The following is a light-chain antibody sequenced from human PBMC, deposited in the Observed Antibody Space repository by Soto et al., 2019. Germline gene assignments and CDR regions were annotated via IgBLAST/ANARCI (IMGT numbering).Light chain of an antibody. CDR2: GAS. V-gene: IGKV3-15*01. Sequence: EIVMTQSPATLSVSPGERATLSCRASQSVSSNLAWYQQKPGQAPRLLIYGASTRATGIPARFSGSGSGTEFTLTISSLQSEDFADYYCQQYSNWPPATFGQGTKVDIK. CDR1: QSVSSN. J-gene: IGKJ1*01. CDR3: QQYSNWPPAT.